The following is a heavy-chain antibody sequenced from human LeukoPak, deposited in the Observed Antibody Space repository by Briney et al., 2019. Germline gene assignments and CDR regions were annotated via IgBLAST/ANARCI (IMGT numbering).Heavy chain of an antibody. J-gene: IGHJ6*03. CDR3: ARTGYYDSSGWGSYYYYMDV. CDR1: GYTFTSYD. D-gene: IGHD3-22*01. V-gene: IGHV1-8*02. Sequence: ASVKVSCKASGYTFTSYDINWVRQATGQGLEWMGWMNPNSGNTGYAQKFQGRVTMTRNTSTSTAYMELSSLRSEDTAVYYCARTGYYDSSGWGSYYYYMDVWGKGTTVTVSS. CDR2: MNPNSGNT.